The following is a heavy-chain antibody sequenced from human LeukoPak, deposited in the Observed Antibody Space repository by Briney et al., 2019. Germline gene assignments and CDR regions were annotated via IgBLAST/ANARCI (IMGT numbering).Heavy chain of an antibody. Sequence: GGSLRLSCAASGFTFSSYAMSWVRQAPGKGLKWVSAISGSGGSTYYADSVKGRFTISRDNSKNTLYLQMNSLRAEDTAVYYRAKEEQQLVPIYYYYYMDVWGEGTTVTVSS. CDR3: AKEEQQLVPIYYYYYMDV. J-gene: IGHJ6*03. CDR2: ISGSGGST. D-gene: IGHD6-13*01. CDR1: GFTFSSYA. V-gene: IGHV3-23*01.